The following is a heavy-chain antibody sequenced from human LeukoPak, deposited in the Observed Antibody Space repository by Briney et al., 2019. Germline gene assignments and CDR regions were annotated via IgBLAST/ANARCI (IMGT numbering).Heavy chain of an antibody. J-gene: IGHJ4*02. CDR1: GFAFSNQA. D-gene: IGHD6-19*01. V-gene: IGHV3-23*01. CDR3: AKDARRTDGWYFFDY. CDR2: ISDSGSIT. Sequence: GGSLILSCAASGFAFSNQAMGWVRQAPGKGLEWVSVISDSGSITYYADSVKGRFTISRDNSQNTLFLQMNSLRAEDTAVYYCAKDARRTDGWYFFDYWGQGALVTVSS.